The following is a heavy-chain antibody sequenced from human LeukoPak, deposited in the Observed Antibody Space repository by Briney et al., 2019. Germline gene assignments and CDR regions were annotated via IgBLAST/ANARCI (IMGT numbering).Heavy chain of an antibody. D-gene: IGHD6-13*01. Sequence: SETLSLTCAVYGGSFSGYYWSWIRQPPGKGLEWIGEINHSGSTNYNPSLKSRVTISVDTSKNQFSLKLSSVTAADTAVYYCARVRQPRISSSWYHYYYYYMDVWGKGTTVAVSS. CDR2: INHSGST. CDR3: ARVRQPRISSSWYHYYYYYMDV. V-gene: IGHV4-34*01. J-gene: IGHJ6*03. CDR1: GGSFSGYY.